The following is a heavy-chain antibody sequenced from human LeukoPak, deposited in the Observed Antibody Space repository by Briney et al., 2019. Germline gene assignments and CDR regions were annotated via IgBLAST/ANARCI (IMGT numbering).Heavy chain of an antibody. J-gene: IGHJ3*02. CDR1: GFTLSSYW. CDR3: ASGDVLRYFDWSPGGAFDI. Sequence: PGGSLRLSCAASGFTLSSYWMHWVRQAPGKGLEWVSVIYSGGSTYYADSVKGRFTISRDNSKNTLYLQMNSLRAEDTAVYYCASGDVLRYFDWSPGGAFDIWGQGTMVTVSS. V-gene: IGHV3-53*01. D-gene: IGHD3-9*01. CDR2: IYSGGST.